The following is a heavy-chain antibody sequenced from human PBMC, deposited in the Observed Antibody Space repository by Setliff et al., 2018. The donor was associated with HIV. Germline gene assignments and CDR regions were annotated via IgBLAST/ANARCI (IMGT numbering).Heavy chain of an antibody. V-gene: IGHV3-21*04. Sequence: GGSLRLSCAASGFTFSSYSMNWVRQAPGKGLEWVSSISSSSSYIYYADSVKGRFIISRDNSKNTLFLQMNSLRPEDTAVYYCARDCRVGWVFTYGMDVWGQGTLITVSS. J-gene: IGHJ6*02. CDR1: GFTFSSYS. D-gene: IGHD6-13*01. CDR2: ISSSSSYI. CDR3: ARDCRVGWVFTYGMDV.